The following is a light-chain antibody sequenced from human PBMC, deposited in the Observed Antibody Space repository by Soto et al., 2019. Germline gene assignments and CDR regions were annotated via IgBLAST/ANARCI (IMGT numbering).Light chain of an antibody. CDR1: QRVSSNK. Sequence: EVVLTQSPGTLSLSPGERATLSCRASQRVSSNKFAWYQQKPGQAPRLLIYSTSNRATGIPDRFRGSGSWTELTLTISRLEPEDFAVYYCQQYGDSQTFGQGTKVEIK. CDR3: QQYGDSQT. J-gene: IGKJ1*01. V-gene: IGKV3-20*01. CDR2: STS.